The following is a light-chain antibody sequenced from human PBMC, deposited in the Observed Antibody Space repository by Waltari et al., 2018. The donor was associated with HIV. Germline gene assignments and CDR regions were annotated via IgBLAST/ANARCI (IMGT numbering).Light chain of an antibody. CDR1: EDIRTF. CDR3: QKYNSAPRT. Sequence: DIQMTQSPSSLSATVGDRATITCRASEDIRTFLAWYQQKSGKVPKLLIYSASTLQSGVTSRFSGGGSGTDFSLTINNLQPEDAGTYYCQKYNSAPRTFGRGTIVEI. CDR2: SAS. J-gene: IGKJ2*01. V-gene: IGKV1-27*01.